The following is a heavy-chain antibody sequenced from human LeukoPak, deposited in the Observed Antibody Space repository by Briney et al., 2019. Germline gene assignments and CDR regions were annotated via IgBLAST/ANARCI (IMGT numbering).Heavy chain of an antibody. J-gene: IGHJ5*02. CDR2: IYYSGST. V-gene: IGHV4-59*08. CDR3: ARHVGYGNNWFDP. CDR1: GDSIKSYY. D-gene: IGHD5-18*01. Sequence: SETLSLTCNVSGDSIKSYYWSWIRQPPGKGLEWIGYIYYSGSTNYNPSLKSRVTISVDTSKNQFSLKLRSLTAADTAVYYCARHVGYGNNWFDPWGQGTLVTVSS.